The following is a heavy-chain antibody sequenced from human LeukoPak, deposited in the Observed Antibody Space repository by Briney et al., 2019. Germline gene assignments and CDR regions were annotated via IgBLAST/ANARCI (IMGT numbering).Heavy chain of an antibody. D-gene: IGHD3-22*01. CDR2: ISGSGGST. CDR3: AKAGTDYYDSSGNYH. V-gene: IGHV3-23*01. Sequence: PGGSLRLSCAASGFTFSNYAMSWVRQAPGKGLEWVSVISGSGGSTYYADSVQGRFTISRDNSRNTLDLQMNSLRAEDTAIYYCAKAGTDYYDSSGNYHWGQGTLVTVSS. CDR1: GFTFSNYA. J-gene: IGHJ5*02.